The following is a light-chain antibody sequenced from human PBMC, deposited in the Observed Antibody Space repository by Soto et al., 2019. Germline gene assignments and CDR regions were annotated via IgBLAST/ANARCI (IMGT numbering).Light chain of an antibody. CDR1: SSDVGGYDY. J-gene: IGLJ2*01. Sequence: QSALTQPPSASGSPGQSVTISCTGTSSDVGGYDYVYWYQQHPGKAPKLMIYEVSKRPSGVPDRFSGSKSGNTASLTVTGLQAEDEGDYYCSSYAGSNNVIFGGGTKLTVL. CDR2: EVS. CDR3: SSYAGSNNVI. V-gene: IGLV2-8*01.